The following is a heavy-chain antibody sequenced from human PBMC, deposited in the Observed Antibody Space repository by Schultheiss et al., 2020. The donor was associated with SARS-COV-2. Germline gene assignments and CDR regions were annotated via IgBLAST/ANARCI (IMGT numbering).Heavy chain of an antibody. J-gene: IGHJ4*02. Sequence: GGSLRLSCAASGFTFSMYWMHWVRQAPGKGLVWVSAISGSGGSTYYADSVKGRFTISRDNSKNTLYLQMNSLRAEDTAVYYCARESVATISHEFDYWGQGTLVTVSS. CDR2: ISGSGGST. CDR3: ARESVATISHEFDY. D-gene: IGHD5-12*01. V-gene: IGHV3-23*01. CDR1: GFTFSMYW.